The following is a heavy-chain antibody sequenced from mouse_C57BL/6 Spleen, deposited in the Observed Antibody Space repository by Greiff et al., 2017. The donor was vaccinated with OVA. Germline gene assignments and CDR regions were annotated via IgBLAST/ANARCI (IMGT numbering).Heavy chain of an antibody. Sequence: EVKVVESGGGLVKPGGSLKLSCAASGFTFSDYGMHWVRQAPEKGLEWVAYISSGSSTIYYADTVKGRFTISRDNAKNTLFLQMTSLRSEDTAMYYCARSHYGSSSAWCAYWGQGTLVTVSA. V-gene: IGHV5-17*01. CDR2: ISSGSSTI. D-gene: IGHD1-1*01. CDR1: GFTFSDYG. CDR3: ARSHYGSSSAWCAY. J-gene: IGHJ3*01.